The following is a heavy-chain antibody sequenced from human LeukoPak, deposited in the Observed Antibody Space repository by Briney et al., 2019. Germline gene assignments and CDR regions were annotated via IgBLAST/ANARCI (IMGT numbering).Heavy chain of an antibody. CDR3: ARSLGATANDAFDM. D-gene: IGHD1-26*01. V-gene: IGHV4-59*01. Sequence: SETLSLTCTVSGGSIGSYFWSWIRQPPGKGLEWIGFIYYSGTTNYNPSLKSRVTISVDTSKNQFSLKVSSVTAADTALYYCARSLGATANDAFDMWGQGTMVTVPS. J-gene: IGHJ3*02. CDR1: GGSIGSYF. CDR2: IYYSGTT.